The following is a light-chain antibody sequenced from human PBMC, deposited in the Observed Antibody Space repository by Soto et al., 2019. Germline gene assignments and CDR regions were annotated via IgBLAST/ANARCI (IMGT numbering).Light chain of an antibody. Sequence: EVVMTQSPATVCLSPGVSAALSGRASESLTTDLAWYQQKPGQPPRLLIYGASTRATDFPARFSGSGSGTDFTLTISRLEPEDFAVYYCQQYGSSGTVGQGTKVDIK. J-gene: IGKJ1*01. CDR3: QQYGSSGT. V-gene: IGKV3-15*01. CDR2: GAS. CDR1: ESLTTD.